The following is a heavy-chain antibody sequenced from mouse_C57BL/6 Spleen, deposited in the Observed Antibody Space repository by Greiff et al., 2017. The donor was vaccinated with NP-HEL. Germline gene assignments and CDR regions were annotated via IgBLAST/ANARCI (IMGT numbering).Heavy chain of an antibody. CDR2: IDPETGGT. D-gene: IGHD1-1*01. CDR1: GYTFTDYE. Sequence: QVQLQQSGAELVRPGASVTLSCKASGYTFTDYEMHWVKQTPVHGLEWIGAIDPETGGTAYNQKFKGKAILTADKSSSTAYMELRSLTSEDSAVYYCTRERAFITTYHFDYWGQGTTLTVSS. J-gene: IGHJ2*01. CDR3: TRERAFITTYHFDY. V-gene: IGHV1-15*01.